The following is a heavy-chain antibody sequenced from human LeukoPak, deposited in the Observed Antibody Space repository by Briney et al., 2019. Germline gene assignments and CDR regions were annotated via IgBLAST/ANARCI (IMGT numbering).Heavy chain of an antibody. CDR3: AKDHGGSFDY. V-gene: IGHV3-30*02. J-gene: IGHJ4*02. CDR1: GFIFSGYG. Sequence: GGSLRLSCGASGFIFSGYGMHWVRQAPGKGLEWAAFISYDGSKKYYADSVKGRFTIPRDNSKNMLYLQMNTLGAEDTAVYYCAKDHGGSFDYWGQGTLVAVSS. CDR2: ISYDGSKK. D-gene: IGHD4-23*01.